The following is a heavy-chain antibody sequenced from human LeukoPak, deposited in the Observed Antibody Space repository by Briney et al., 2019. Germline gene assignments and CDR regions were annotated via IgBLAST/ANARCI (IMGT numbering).Heavy chain of an antibody. CDR3: ARARAFYGDYPYYFDY. D-gene: IGHD4-17*01. Sequence: ASVKLSCTSSGYTFTIYDINWVRQPTGPGMEWMGWMNPNSGNTGYAQKFQGRVTMTINTSISTAYMELSSLRSEDTAVYYCARARAFYGDYPYYFDYWGQGTLVTVSS. V-gene: IGHV1-8*01. J-gene: IGHJ4*02. CDR2: MNPNSGNT. CDR1: GYTFTIYD.